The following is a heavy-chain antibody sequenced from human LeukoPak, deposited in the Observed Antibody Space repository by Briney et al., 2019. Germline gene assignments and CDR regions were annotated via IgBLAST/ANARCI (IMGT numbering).Heavy chain of an antibody. V-gene: IGHV4-4*07. CDR3: AQSSGWYDYFDY. Sequence: SETLSLTCTVSGGSISSNYWSWIRQPAGTGLEWIGRIYTSGSTNYNPSLKSRVTMSVDTSKNQFSLKLSSVTAADTAVYYCAQSSGWYDYFDYWGQGTLVTVSS. CDR2: IYTSGST. D-gene: IGHD6-19*01. J-gene: IGHJ4*02. CDR1: GGSISSNY.